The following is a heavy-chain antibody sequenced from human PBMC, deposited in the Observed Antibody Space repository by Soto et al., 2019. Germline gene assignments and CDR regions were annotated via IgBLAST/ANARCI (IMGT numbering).Heavy chain of an antibody. J-gene: IGHJ3*02. Sequence: GGSLRLSCAASGFTFSSYSMNWVRQAPGKGLEWVSSISSSSSYIYYADSVKGRFTISRDNAKNSLYLQMNSLRAEDTAVYYCARTRPHLGAFDIWGQGTMVTVSS. CDR3: ARTRPHLGAFDI. CDR1: GFTFSSYS. V-gene: IGHV3-21*01. CDR2: ISSSSSYI.